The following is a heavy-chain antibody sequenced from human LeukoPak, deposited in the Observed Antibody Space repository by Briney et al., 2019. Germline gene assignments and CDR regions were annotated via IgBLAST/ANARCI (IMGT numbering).Heavy chain of an antibody. D-gene: IGHD6-25*01. Sequence: GGSLRLSCAASGFNFSSYDMNWVRQAPGKGLEWVSYISNSGGTIYYADSVKGRFTISRDNAKSSLYLQMSRLRPEDTAVYYCSRGLSVGGQGTLVSVSS. CDR3: SRGLSV. CDR2: ISNSGGTI. CDR1: GFNFSSYD. J-gene: IGHJ4*02. V-gene: IGHV3-48*03.